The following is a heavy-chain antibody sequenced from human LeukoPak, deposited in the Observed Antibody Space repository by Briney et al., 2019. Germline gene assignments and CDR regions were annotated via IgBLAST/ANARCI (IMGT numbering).Heavy chain of an antibody. Sequence: ASVKVSCKASGYTFTSYGISWVRQAPGQGLEWMGWISAYNGNTNYAQKLQGRVTMTTDTSTSTAYMELRSLRSDDTAVYYCARDLYCSSTSCYTNLEWAENDDYWGQGTLVTVSS. CDR3: ARDLYCSSTSCYTNLEWAENDDY. V-gene: IGHV1-18*01. CDR2: ISAYNGNT. CDR1: GYTFTSYG. J-gene: IGHJ4*02. D-gene: IGHD2-2*02.